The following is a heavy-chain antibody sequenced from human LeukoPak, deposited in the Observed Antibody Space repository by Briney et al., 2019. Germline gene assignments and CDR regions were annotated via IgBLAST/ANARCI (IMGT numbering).Heavy chain of an antibody. V-gene: IGHV3-21*01. Sequence: GGPLRLPCAASGFTFSSYNVGWFRQAPGKGLEWVSSISSSSFIHYADSLKGRFTISRDNAQNSLYLQMTSLRAEDTALYYCARGHPWGLAFDYWGQGTLVTVSS. CDR1: GFTFSSYN. D-gene: IGHD7-27*01. J-gene: IGHJ4*02. CDR3: ARGHPWGLAFDY. CDR2: ISSSSFI.